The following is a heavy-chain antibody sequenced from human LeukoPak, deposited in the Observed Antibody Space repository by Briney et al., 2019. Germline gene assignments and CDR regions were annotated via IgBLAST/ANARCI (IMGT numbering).Heavy chain of an antibody. Sequence: PSETLSLTRTVSGGSISSYFWSWIRQPPGKGLEWIGYIYYSGSTDYNPSLKSRVTISVDTSKNQFSLRLSSVTAADTAVYYCASGAGNFDYWGQGTLVTVSS. CDR1: GGSISSYF. CDR3: ASGAGNFDY. CDR2: IYYSGST. D-gene: IGHD6-19*01. J-gene: IGHJ4*02. V-gene: IGHV4-59*01.